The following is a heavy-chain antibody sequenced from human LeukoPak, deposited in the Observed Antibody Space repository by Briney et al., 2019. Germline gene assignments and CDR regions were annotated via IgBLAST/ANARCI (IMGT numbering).Heavy chain of an antibody. J-gene: IGHJ4*02. Sequence: GGSLRLSCAASGFTFSSYSMSWVRQAPGKGLEWVSYISSRSSPIYYADSVKGRFTISRDNAKNSLYLQMNSLRAEDTAVYYCARDVRGYSGYDLLYWGQGTLVTVSS. V-gene: IGHV3-48*01. D-gene: IGHD5-12*01. CDR2: ISSRSSPI. CDR3: ARDVRGYSGYDLLY. CDR1: GFTFSSYS.